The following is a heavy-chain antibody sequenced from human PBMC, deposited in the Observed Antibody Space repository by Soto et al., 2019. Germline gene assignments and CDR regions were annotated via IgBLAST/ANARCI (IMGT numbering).Heavy chain of an antibody. D-gene: IGHD3-16*02. CDR3: ARDVNRNFDY. CDR2: TYHRSDWYN. CDR1: GDSVSSNGAT. J-gene: IGHJ4*02. Sequence: RSQTLSLTCAISGDSVSSNGATWNRIRQSPSRGLEWLGRTYHRSDWYNDYAVSVESRITIKPDTSKNQFSLHLNSVTPEDTALYYCARDVNRNFDYWGQGTLVTVSS. V-gene: IGHV6-1*01.